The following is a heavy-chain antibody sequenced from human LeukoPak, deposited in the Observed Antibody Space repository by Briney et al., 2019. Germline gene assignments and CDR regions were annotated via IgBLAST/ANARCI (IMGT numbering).Heavy chain of an antibody. V-gene: IGHV1-2*02. J-gene: IGHJ5*02. CDR1: RYTFTDYY. CDR2: IDPNSGGT. D-gene: IGHD2-2*01. Sequence: ASVKVSCKASRYTFTDYYMHWVRQAPGQGLEWMGWIDPNSGGTNYAQKFQGRVTMTRDTSISTAYMELSRLRSDDTAVYYCARGGWSLGYCSSSSCLDWFDPWGQGTLVTVSS. CDR3: ARGGWSLGYCSSSSCLDWFDP.